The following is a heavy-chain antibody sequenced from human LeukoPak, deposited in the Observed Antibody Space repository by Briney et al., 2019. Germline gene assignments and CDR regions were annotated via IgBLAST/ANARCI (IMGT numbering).Heavy chain of an antibody. Sequence: SETLSLTCTVSGGSISSSSYYWSWIRQPAGKGLEWIGRIYTSGSTNYNPSLKSRVTMSVDTSKNQFSLKLSSVTAADTAVYYCARDVGSHYGDYVVAAFDIWGQGTMVTVSS. CDR1: GGSISSSSYY. CDR2: IYTSGST. CDR3: ARDVGSHYGDYVVAAFDI. V-gene: IGHV4-61*02. D-gene: IGHD4-17*01. J-gene: IGHJ3*02.